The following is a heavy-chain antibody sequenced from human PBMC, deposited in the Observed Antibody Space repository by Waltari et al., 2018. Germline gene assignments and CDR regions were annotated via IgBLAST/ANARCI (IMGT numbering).Heavy chain of an antibody. CDR2: IYYSGST. CDR3: ARGGSSSGLDY. Sequence: QLQLQESGPGLVKPSETLSLTCTVSGGSISSSSYYWGWIRQPPGKGLEWIGSIYYSGSTYYNPSLKSRVTISVDTSKNQFSLKLSSVTAADTAVCYCARGGSSSGLDYWGQGTLVTVSS. V-gene: IGHV4-39*07. CDR1: GGSISSSSYY. J-gene: IGHJ4*02. D-gene: IGHD6-6*01.